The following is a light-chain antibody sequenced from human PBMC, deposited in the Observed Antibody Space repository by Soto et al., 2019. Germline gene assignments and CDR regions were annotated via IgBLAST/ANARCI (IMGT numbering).Light chain of an antibody. V-gene: IGKV1-33*01. J-gene: IGKJ3*01. CDR1: QDISNY. CDR2: DAS. Sequence: DIQMTQSPSSLSASVGDRVTITCQASQDISNYLNWYQQKPGKAPKLLIYDASNLETGVPSRFSGSGSWTDFTFTISSLQPEDIATYYCQQYDNPVTFGPGTKVDIK. CDR3: QQYDNPVT.